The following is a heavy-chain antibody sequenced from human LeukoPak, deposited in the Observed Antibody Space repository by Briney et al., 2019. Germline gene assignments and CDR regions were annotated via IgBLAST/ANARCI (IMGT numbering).Heavy chain of an antibody. D-gene: IGHD6-13*01. J-gene: IGHJ4*02. CDR1: GYTFTNYY. CDR2: INPSGYST. CDR3: ARQASSSWYPFDY. V-gene: IGHV1-46*01. Sequence: ASVKVSCKASGYTFTNYYMHWVRQAPGQGPEWMGIINPSGYSTSYAQKFQGRVTMTRDMSTSTVYMELSSLRSEDTAVYYCARQASSSWYPFDYWGQGTLVTVSS.